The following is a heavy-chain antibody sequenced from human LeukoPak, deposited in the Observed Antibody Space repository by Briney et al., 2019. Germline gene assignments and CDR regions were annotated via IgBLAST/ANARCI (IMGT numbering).Heavy chain of an antibody. CDR1: GLTFSNYA. Sequence: PGGSLRLSCAASGLTFSNYAMNWVRQAPGKGLEWLSYITSDSNNILYVESVKGRFTISRDNAKISLYLQMNSLGAEDTAIYYCATASGGWYRYYFDSWGQGILVTVSS. V-gene: IGHV3-48*03. J-gene: IGHJ4*02. D-gene: IGHD6-13*01. CDR2: ITSDSNNI. CDR3: ATASGGWYRYYFDS.